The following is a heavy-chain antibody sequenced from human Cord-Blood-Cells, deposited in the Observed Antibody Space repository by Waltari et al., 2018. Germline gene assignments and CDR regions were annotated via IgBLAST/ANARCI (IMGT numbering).Heavy chain of an antibody. CDR3: ARDSAYYYDSSGDAFDI. J-gene: IGHJ3*02. Sequence: QVQLVESRGGVVQPGRSLRLSCAASGFTFSSYGMHLVRQAPGQGLEWVAVIWYDGSNKYYADSVKGRFTISRDNSKNTLYLQMNSLRAEDTAVYYCARDSAYYYDSSGDAFDIWGQGTMVTVSS. D-gene: IGHD3-22*01. V-gene: IGHV3-33*01. CDR1: GFTFSSYG. CDR2: IWYDGSNK.